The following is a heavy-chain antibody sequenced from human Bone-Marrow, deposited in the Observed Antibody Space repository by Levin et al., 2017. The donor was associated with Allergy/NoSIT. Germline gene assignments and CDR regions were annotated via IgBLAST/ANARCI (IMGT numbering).Heavy chain of an antibody. J-gene: IGHJ4*02. CDR3: SRGDY. Sequence: GESLKISCKASGYTLTSYDINWVRQATGQGLEWMGSMNPNNGNTDYAQKLQGRVTMTRDTSINTAFMELTRLTSEDTAVYYCSRGDYWGPGTLVTVSS. V-gene: IGHV1-8*01. CDR1: GYTLTSYD. CDR2: MNPNNGNT.